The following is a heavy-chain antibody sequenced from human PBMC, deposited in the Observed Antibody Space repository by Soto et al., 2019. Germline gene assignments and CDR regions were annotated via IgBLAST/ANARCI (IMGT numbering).Heavy chain of an antibody. CDR1: GFTFSSYE. CDR3: ARDSRLVPAAIHYYYYGLDV. CDR2: ISSSGSTI. D-gene: IGHD2-2*01. Sequence: GGSLRLSCAASGFTFSSYEMNWVRQAPGKGLEWVSYISSSGSTIYYADSVKGRFTISRDNAKNSLYLQMNSLGAEDAAIYFCARDSRLVPAAIHYYYYGLDVWGPGTTVTVSS. V-gene: IGHV3-48*03. J-gene: IGHJ6*02.